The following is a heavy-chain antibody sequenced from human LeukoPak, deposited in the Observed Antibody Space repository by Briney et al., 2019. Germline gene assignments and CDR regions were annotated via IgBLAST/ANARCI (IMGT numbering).Heavy chain of an antibody. D-gene: IGHD2-15*01. CDR1: GFTFSSYS. J-gene: IGHJ4*02. V-gene: IGHV3-48*01. CDR3: ATGTLGGWHYFDY. Sequence: GGSLRLSXAASGFTFSSYSMNWVRQAPGKGLEWVSYISSSSSTIYYADSVKGRFTISRDNAKNSLYLQMNSLRAEDTAVYYCATGTLGGWHYFDYWGRGTLVTVSS. CDR2: ISSSSSTI.